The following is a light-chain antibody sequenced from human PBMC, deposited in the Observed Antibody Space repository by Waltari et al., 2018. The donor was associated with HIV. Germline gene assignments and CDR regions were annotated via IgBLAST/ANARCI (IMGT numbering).Light chain of an antibody. Sequence: QSALTQPPSASGSPGQSVTISCTGTSSDVGGYNYVSWYQQHPGKAPKLMIYEVNKRPSWVPDRFSGSKSGNTASLTVSGLQAEDEADYYCSSYAGNNKWVFGGGTKLTVL. J-gene: IGLJ3*02. CDR2: EVN. CDR1: SSDVGGYNY. V-gene: IGLV2-8*01. CDR3: SSYAGNNKWV.